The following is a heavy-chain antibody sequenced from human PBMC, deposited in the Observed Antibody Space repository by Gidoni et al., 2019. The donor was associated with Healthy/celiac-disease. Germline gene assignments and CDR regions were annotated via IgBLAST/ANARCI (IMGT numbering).Heavy chain of an antibody. Sequence: QVQLQESGPGLVKPSETLPLTCAVSCYSISSGSYWGWIRQPPGKGLEWIGSIYHSGSTYYNPSLKSRVTISVDTSKNQFSLKLSSVTAADTAVYYCARHKENEDYGDFSDAFDIWGQGTMVTVSS. D-gene: IGHD4-17*01. J-gene: IGHJ3*02. CDR2: IYHSGST. CDR3: ARHKENEDYGDFSDAFDI. V-gene: IGHV4-38-2*01. CDR1: CYSISSGSY.